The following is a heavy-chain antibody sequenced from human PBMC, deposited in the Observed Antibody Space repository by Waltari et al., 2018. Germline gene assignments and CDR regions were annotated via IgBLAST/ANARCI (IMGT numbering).Heavy chain of an antibody. CDR1: GGSFSGYR. D-gene: IGHD3-9*01. J-gene: IGHJ1*01. Sequence: QVRLEQWGAGQLKSSAILSLTCAVYGGSFSGYRWHWIRQSPGKGLEWIGEIDQNGRTKYNPSLESRVTILLDKSKNQFSLHLDSVTAADTAVYYCVTGPRDKWVGRYSGEFFHHWGPGTLVTVSS. V-gene: IGHV4-34*01. CDR3: VTGPRDKWVGRYSGEFFHH. CDR2: IDQNGRT.